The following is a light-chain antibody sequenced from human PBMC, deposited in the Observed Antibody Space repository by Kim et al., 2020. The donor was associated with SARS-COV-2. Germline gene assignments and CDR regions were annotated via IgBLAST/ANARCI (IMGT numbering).Light chain of an antibody. Sequence: ALGETVRITCQGGSLRSYYASWYQQKPGQAPVLVIYGKNNRPSGIPDRFSGSSSGNTASLTITGAQAEDEADYYCNSRDSSGNHVVFGGGTKLTVL. V-gene: IGLV3-19*01. CDR3: NSRDSSGNHVV. J-gene: IGLJ2*01. CDR2: GKN. CDR1: SLRSYY.